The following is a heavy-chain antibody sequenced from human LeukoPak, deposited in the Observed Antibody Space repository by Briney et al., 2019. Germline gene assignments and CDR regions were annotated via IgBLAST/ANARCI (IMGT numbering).Heavy chain of an antibody. Sequence: PGGSLRHSCAASGFTLSSYAISSVRQAPGKGLEWVLGISASGGSSYYADSVKGRFTISRDNSKNTLYLQMDSLRAEDTAVYYCAKDRITGTPYYFDYWGQGTLVTVSS. J-gene: IGHJ4*02. D-gene: IGHD1-20*01. CDR3: AKDRITGTPYYFDY. V-gene: IGHV3-23*01. CDR2: ISASGGSS. CDR1: GFTLSSYA.